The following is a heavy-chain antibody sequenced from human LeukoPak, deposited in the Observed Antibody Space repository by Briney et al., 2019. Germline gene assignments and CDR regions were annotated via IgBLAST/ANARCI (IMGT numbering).Heavy chain of an antibody. CDR2: INHSGST. J-gene: IGHJ4*02. Sequence: SETLSLTCAVYGGSFSGYYWSWIRQPPGKGLEWIGEINHSGSTNYNPSLKSRVTISVDTSKNQFSLKLSSVTAADTAVYYCARGPSSGYDYWGQGTLVTVSS. CDR3: ARGPSSGYDY. D-gene: IGHD6-19*01. CDR1: GGSFSGYY. V-gene: IGHV4-34*01.